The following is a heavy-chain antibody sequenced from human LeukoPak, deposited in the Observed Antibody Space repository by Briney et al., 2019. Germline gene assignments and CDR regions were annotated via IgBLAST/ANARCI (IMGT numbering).Heavy chain of an antibody. CDR3: ARPQIVGATYDAFDI. D-gene: IGHD1-26*01. CDR2: ISSSSSYI. V-gene: IGHV3-21*01. Sequence: PGGSLRLSCAASGFTFSIYSMSWVRLAPGKGLEWVSSISSSSSYIYYADSVKGRFTISRDNAKNSLYLQMNSLRAEDTAVYYCARPQIVGATYDAFDIWGQGTMVTVSS. CDR1: GFTFSIYS. J-gene: IGHJ3*02.